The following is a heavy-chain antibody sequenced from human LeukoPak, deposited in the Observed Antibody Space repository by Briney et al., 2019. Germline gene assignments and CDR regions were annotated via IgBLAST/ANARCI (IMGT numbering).Heavy chain of an antibody. Sequence: GGSLRLSRAASGFTFDDYAMHWVRQAPGKGLEWVSGISWNSGSIGYADSVKGRFTISRDNAENSLYLQMNSLRVEDTAVYYCARGPHLALDTDDAFDIWGQGTMVTVSS. D-gene: IGHD5-18*01. CDR1: GFTFDDYA. V-gene: IGHV3-9*01. J-gene: IGHJ3*02. CDR3: ARGPHLALDTDDAFDI. CDR2: ISWNSGSI.